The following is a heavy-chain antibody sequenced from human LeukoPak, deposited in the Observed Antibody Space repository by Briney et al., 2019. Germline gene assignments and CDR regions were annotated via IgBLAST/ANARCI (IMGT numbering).Heavy chain of an antibody. Sequence: GRSLRLSCAASGFTFSTYWMSWVRQAPGKGLEWVANIKQDGSERYYVDSVTGRFTISRDNAKNSLYLQMNSLRAEDTAVYYCARDGAFDIWGQGTMVTVSS. CDR2: IKQDGSER. CDR1: GFTFSTYW. J-gene: IGHJ3*02. V-gene: IGHV3-7*01. CDR3: ARDGAFDI.